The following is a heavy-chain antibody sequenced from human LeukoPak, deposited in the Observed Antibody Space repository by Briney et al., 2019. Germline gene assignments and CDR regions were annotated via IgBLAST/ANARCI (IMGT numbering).Heavy chain of an antibody. D-gene: IGHD2-8*01. CDR3: AKCMVGNPAGLFDY. J-gene: IGHJ4*02. Sequence: GGSLRLSCAASGFTFSSYEMNWVRQAPGKGLEWLSYISSSGTTIKYADSVKGRFTISRDNSKNTLHLQMNSLRAEDTAVYYCAKCMVGNPAGLFDYWGQGTLVTVSS. CDR1: GFTFSSYE. V-gene: IGHV3-48*03. CDR2: ISSSGTTI.